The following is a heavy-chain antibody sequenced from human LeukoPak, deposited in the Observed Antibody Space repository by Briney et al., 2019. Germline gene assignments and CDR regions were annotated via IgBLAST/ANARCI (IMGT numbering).Heavy chain of an antibody. CDR3: ARLRGYCSSNSCYPLGY. Sequence: PGGSLRLSCAASGFTVSSKYMGWVRQAPGKGLEWVSVIYSGSTTFYADPVKGRFSISRDNSKNTLYLQMNSLRAEDTAVYYCARLRGYCSSNSCYPLGYWGQGTLVTVSS. V-gene: IGHV3-53*01. CDR1: GFTVSSKY. CDR2: IYSGSTT. D-gene: IGHD2-2*01. J-gene: IGHJ4*02.